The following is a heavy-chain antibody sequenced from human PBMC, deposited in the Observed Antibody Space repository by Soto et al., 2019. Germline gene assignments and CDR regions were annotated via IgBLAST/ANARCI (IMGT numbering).Heavy chain of an antibody. V-gene: IGHV4-39*07. Sequence: SETLSLTCSVSGVSISSSSYYWGWIRQPPGKGLEWIGSINYSGTTFHNPSLESRVSISVDTSKNQFSLKLTSVTAADTAVYYCARAEGWIHPTYYYYGMDVWGQWTTVTVSS. CDR3: ARAEGWIHPTYYYYGMDV. D-gene: IGHD5-12*01. J-gene: IGHJ6*02. CDR2: INYSGTT. CDR1: GVSISSSSYY.